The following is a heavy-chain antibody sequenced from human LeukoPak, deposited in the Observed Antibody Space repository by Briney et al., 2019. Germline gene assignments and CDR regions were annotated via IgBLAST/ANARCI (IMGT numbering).Heavy chain of an antibody. V-gene: IGHV3-74*01. D-gene: IGHD3-22*01. CDR3: ARVGSTDSPHAFDI. Sequence: PGGSLRLSCAASGFTVGSNYMSWVRQAPGKGLVWVSGINSDGSRTRYAESVKGRFTISRDNAKNTLYLQMNSLRAEDTAVYYCARVGSTDSPHAFDIWGQGTMVTVSS. CDR2: INSDGSRT. J-gene: IGHJ3*02. CDR1: GFTVGSNY.